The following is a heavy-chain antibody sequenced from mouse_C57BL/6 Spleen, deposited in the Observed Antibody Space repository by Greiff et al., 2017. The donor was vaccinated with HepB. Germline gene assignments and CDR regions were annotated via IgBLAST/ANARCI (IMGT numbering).Heavy chain of an antibody. D-gene: IGHD2-3*01. V-gene: IGHV1-64*01. CDR1: GYTFTSYW. J-gene: IGHJ1*03. CDR3: ARDGYYDWYFDV. Sequence: QVHVKQPGAELVKPGASVKLSCKASGYTFTSYWMHWVKQRPGQGLEWIGMIHPNSGSTNYNEKFKSKATLTVDKSSSTAYMQLSSLTSEDSAVYYCARDGYYDWYFDVWGTGTTVTVSS. CDR2: IHPNSGST.